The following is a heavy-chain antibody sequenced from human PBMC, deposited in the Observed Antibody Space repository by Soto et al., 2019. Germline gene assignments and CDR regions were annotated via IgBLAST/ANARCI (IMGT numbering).Heavy chain of an antibody. CDR1: GYTFTDYI. D-gene: IGHD5-12*01. CDR3: ARGPTRGDNYFDP. J-gene: IGHJ5*02. V-gene: IGHV1-18*04. CDR2: INPYSGNT. Sequence: ASVKVSCKAFGYTFTDYIITWVRQAPGQGLEWWGWINPYSGNTYYAPKVQGRVTMTSDTSTSTAYLELRSLRSDDTAVYYCARGPTRGDNYFDPWGQGTLVTVSS.